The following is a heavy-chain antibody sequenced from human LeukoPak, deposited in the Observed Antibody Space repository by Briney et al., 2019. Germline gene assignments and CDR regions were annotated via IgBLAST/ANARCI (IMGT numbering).Heavy chain of an antibody. CDR2: IYYSGST. Sequence: PSETLSLTCTVSGGSISSSSYYWGWIRQPPGKGLEWIGSIYYSGSTYYNPSLKSRVTISVDTSKNQFSLKLSSVTAADTAVYYCAIDVLLWSGELLRSWFDPWGQGTLVTVSS. D-gene: IGHD3-10*01. J-gene: IGHJ5*02. CDR1: GGSISSSSYY. CDR3: AIDVLLWSGELLRSWFDP. V-gene: IGHV4-39*01.